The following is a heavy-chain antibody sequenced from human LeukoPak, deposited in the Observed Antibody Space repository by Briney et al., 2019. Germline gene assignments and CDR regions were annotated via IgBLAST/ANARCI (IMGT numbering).Heavy chain of an antibody. CDR2: IIPIFGTA. D-gene: IGHD3-22*01. Sequence: SVKVSCKASGGTFSSYAISWVRQAPGQGLEWMGGIIPIFGTANYAQKFQGRVTITTDESTSTAYMELSSLRSEDTAVYYCARNYYDSSGYHDAFDIRGQGTMVTVSS. CDR1: GGTFSSYA. J-gene: IGHJ3*02. V-gene: IGHV1-69*05. CDR3: ARNYYDSSGYHDAFDI.